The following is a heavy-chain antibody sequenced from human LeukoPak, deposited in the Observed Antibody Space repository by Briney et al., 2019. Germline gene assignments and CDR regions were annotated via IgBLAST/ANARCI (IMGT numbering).Heavy chain of an antibody. D-gene: IGHD3-10*01. CDR2: INPNSGGT. V-gene: IGHV1-2*02. Sequence: ASVKVSCKASGYTFTGYYMHWVRQAPGQGLEWMGWINPNSGGTNYAQKFQGRVTMTRDTSISTAYMELSSLRSEDTAVYYCAKDSGSGSLLWATSDFQHWGQGTLVTVSS. CDR1: GYTFTGYY. CDR3: AKDSGSGSLLWATSDFQH. J-gene: IGHJ1*01.